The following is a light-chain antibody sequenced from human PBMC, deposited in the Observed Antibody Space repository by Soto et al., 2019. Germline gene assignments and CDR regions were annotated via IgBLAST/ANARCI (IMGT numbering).Light chain of an antibody. Sequence: QSALTQPASVSGSPGQSITISCTGTSSDIGGCNYVSWYQQHPGKAPKLIIYDVTNRPSGVSNRFSGSKSANTASLTISGLQTEDEADYYCTSCPSSNTHVVFGGGTKLTVL. CDR2: DVT. CDR1: SSDIGGCNY. CDR3: TSCPSSNTHVV. J-gene: IGLJ2*01. V-gene: IGLV2-14*01.